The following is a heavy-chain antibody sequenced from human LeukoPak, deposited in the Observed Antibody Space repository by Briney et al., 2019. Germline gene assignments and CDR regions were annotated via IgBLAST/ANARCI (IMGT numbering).Heavy chain of an antibody. Sequence: GGSLRLSCVASGFTFITYAMSWVRQTPWMGVEWVSAISGSDPGTYHADSVKGRFTISIDNSKNTLYLQMNNLRAEDTAIYFCAKAPLGFCTAARCYSLDAWGKGTTVSVSS. CDR3: AKAPLGFCTAARCYSLDA. CDR1: GFTFITYA. D-gene: IGHD2-8*02. J-gene: IGHJ6*03. V-gene: IGHV3-23*01. CDR2: ISGSDPGT.